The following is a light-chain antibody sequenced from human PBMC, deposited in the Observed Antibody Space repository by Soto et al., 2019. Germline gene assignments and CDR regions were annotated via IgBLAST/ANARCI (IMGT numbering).Light chain of an antibody. CDR1: SSDVGGYDC. CDR3: SSYSISTAYL. J-gene: IGLJ1*01. V-gene: IGLV2-14*01. CDR2: EVS. Sequence: QSVLTQPASVSGSPGQSITISCTGTSSDVGGYDCVSWYQLHPGKAPKLMIFEVSNRPSGVSYRFSGSKSGNTASLTISGLQVEDEADYFCSSYSISTAYLFGTGTKVTV.